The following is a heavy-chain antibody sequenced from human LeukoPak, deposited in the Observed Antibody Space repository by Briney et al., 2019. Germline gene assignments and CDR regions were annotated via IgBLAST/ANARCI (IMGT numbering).Heavy chain of an antibody. CDR1: GFTVSSNY. J-gene: IGHJ3*02. CDR3: ARLSGSYAFDI. Sequence: PGGSLRLSCAASGFTVSSNYMSWVRQTPGKGLEWVSVLYSGGSTYYADSVKGRFTISRDNSKNTLYLQMNSPGAEDTAVYYCARLSGSYAFDIWGQGTMVTVSS. CDR2: LYSGGST. D-gene: IGHD1-26*01. V-gene: IGHV3-53*01.